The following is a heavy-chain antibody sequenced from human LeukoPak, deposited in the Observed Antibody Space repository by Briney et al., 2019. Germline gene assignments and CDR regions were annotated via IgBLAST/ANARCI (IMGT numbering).Heavy chain of an antibody. CDR3: ARQAGSFTTFDF. Sequence: SETLSLTCTVSSGSIGTYYWAWIRQTPGKRLEWIGYISYSGSTKHNPSLTRRITISLDTSKNQFSLELRSMTAADTAMYYCARQAGSFTTFDFWGQGTLVTVSS. CDR1: SGSIGTYY. CDR2: ISYSGST. J-gene: IGHJ4*02. V-gene: IGHV4-59*08. D-gene: IGHD1-26*01.